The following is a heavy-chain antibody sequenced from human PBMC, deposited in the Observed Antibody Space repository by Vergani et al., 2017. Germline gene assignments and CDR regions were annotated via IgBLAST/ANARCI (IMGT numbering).Heavy chain of an antibody. J-gene: IGHJ6*02. V-gene: IGHV1-69*06. CDR2: IIPIFGTA. CDR1: GGTFSSYA. Sequence: QVQLVQSGAEVKKPGSSVKVSCKASGGTFSSYAISWVRQAPGQGLEWMGGIIPIFGTANYAQKFQGRVTITADTSTSTAYMELTSLRSQETAVYYCARDPRGYGGDPEDYYYGMDVWGQGTTVTVSS. D-gene: IGHD2-21*02. CDR3: ARDPRGYGGDPEDYYYGMDV.